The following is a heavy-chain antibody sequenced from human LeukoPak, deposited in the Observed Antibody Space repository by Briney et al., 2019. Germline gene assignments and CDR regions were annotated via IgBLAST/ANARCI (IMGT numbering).Heavy chain of an antibody. D-gene: IGHD2-15*01. CDR3: AKPRGNPATYYFDY. CDR2: ISYDGSRK. J-gene: IGHJ4*02. Sequence: GRSLRLSCAASGFTFSSYDMHWVRQGPGKGLEWVALISYDGSRKYYADSVKGRFTISRDNSKNTLYLQMNSLRAEDTAVYYCAKPRGNPATYYFDYWGQGTLVSVSS. V-gene: IGHV3-30*18. CDR1: GFTFSSYD.